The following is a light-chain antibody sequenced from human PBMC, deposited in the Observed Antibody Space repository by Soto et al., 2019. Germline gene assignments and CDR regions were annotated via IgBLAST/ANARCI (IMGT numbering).Light chain of an antibody. Sequence: QSVLTQPASVSGSAGQSITISCTGTSSDVGFYDLVSWYQHHPGKAPKLMIYEGSKRPSGVSTRFSGSKSGNTASLTISGLQAEDEADYYCCSYTSSSTLDVVFGGGTKLTVL. CDR3: CSYTSSSTLDVV. CDR2: EGS. V-gene: IGLV2-14*02. J-gene: IGLJ2*01. CDR1: SSDVGFYDL.